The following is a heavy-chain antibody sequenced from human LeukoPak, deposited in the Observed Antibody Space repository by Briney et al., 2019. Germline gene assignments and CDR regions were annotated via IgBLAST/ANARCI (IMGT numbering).Heavy chain of an antibody. D-gene: IGHD3-22*01. V-gene: IGHV5-51*01. CDR3: ARPDSSGYFRFEYFQH. CDR1: GNSFTSYW. CDR2: TYPGDSDT. J-gene: IGHJ1*01. Sequence: GESLKISCKGSGNSFTSYWIGWVRQMPGKGLEWMGITYPGDSDTRYSPSFQGQVTISADKSISTAYLQWSSLKASDTAMYYCARPDSSGYFRFEYFQHWGQGTLVTVSS.